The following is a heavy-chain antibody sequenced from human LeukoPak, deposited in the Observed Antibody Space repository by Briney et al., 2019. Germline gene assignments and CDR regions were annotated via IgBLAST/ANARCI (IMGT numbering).Heavy chain of an antibody. D-gene: IGHD4-17*01. V-gene: IGHV4-31*03. CDR1: GGSISSGGYY. CDR3: ARVSYGDYGDY. CDR2: IYYSGST. Sequence: SETLSLTCTVSGGSISSGGYYWSWLRQHPGKGLEWIGYIYYSGSTYYNPSLKSRVTISVGTSKNQFSLKLSSVTAADTAVYYCARVSYGDYGDYWGQGTLVTVSS. J-gene: IGHJ4*02.